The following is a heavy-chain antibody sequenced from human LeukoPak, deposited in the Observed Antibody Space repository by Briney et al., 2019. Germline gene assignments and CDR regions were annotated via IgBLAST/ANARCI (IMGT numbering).Heavy chain of an antibody. V-gene: IGHV4-34*01. Sequence: SETLSLTCAVYGGSFSGYYWSWIRQPPGKGLEWIGEINHSGSTNYNPSLKSRVTISVDTSKNQFSLKLSSVTAADTAVYYCARSARVYDYVWGSYRNPYYFDYWGQGTLVTVSS. CDR3: ARSARVYDYVWGSYRNPYYFDY. CDR2: INHSGST. D-gene: IGHD3-16*02. CDR1: GGSFSGYY. J-gene: IGHJ4*02.